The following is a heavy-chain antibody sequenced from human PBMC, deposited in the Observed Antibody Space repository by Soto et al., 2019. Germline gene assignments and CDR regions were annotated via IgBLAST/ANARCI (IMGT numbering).Heavy chain of an antibody. J-gene: IGHJ6*02. V-gene: IGHV3-30*18. CDR2: ISHDGTNQ. CDR3: AKETRSRAVTATRVNGMDV. D-gene: IGHD2-21*02. CDR1: GFSFSDFG. Sequence: LRLSCAPSGFSFSDFGMHWVRQAPGKGLEWVAAISHDGTNQYYGDSVKGRFSISRDHSNNRLYLQMNNLKVEDSAIYYCAKETRSRAVTATRVNGMDVWGQGTTVTVCS.